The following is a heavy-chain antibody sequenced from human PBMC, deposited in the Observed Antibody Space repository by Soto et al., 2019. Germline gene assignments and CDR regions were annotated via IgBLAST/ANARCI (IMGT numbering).Heavy chain of an antibody. J-gene: IGHJ4*02. D-gene: IGHD4-17*01. CDR3: ARDSGDGDYVVLNY. Sequence: QVQLVESGGGVVQPRRSLRLSCAASGFTFSSYGMHWVRQAPGKGLEWVAVIWYDGSKKYYADSVKGRFTISRDNSKNTLYLQMNSLRAEDTAVYYCARDSGDGDYVVLNYWGQGTLVTVSS. CDR2: IWYDGSKK. CDR1: GFTFSSYG. V-gene: IGHV3-33*01.